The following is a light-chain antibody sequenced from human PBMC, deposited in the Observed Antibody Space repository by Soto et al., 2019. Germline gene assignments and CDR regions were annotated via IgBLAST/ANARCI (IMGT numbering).Light chain of an antibody. V-gene: IGLV1-40*01. CDR1: SSNIGAGYD. Sequence: QLVLTQPPSVSGAPGQRVTISCTGSSSNIGAGYDVHWYQQLPGRAPKLLIYGNTNRPSGVPDRFSGSKSGTSASLAITGLQAEDEADYYCLSFDSSLSVVFGGGTKLTLL. J-gene: IGLJ2*01. CDR3: LSFDSSLSVV. CDR2: GNT.